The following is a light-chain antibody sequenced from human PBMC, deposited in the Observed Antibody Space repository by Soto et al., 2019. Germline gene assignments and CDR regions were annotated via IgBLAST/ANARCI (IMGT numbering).Light chain of an antibody. Sequence: EIVLRKSPATLSSFPDDRGTLSCRASQYINTRLAWYQHRPGQAPRLLIYGTSNRATGIPDRFSGSGSGTDFTLTIIRLEREDFAVYHCQLYGCSPKTFGQG. V-gene: IGKV3-20*01. CDR1: QYINTR. CDR2: GTS. CDR3: QLYGCSPKT. J-gene: IGKJ1*01.